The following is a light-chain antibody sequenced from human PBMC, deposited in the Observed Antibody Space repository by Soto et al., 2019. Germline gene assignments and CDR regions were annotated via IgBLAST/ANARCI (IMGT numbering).Light chain of an antibody. CDR2: DVS. J-gene: IGLJ1*01. Sequence: QSALTQPASVSGSPGQSITISCTGTSSDVGGYNYVSWYQQHQGKAPKLMIYDVSNRPSGVSNRFSGSKSGNTASLTISGLQAEDEADYYCISYTSSSTLEVFGTGTKLTVL. CDR1: SSDVGGYNY. V-gene: IGLV2-14*01. CDR3: ISYTSSSTLEV.